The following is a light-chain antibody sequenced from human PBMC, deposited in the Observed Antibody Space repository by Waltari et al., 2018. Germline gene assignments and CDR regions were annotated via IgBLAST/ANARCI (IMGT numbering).Light chain of an antibody. Sequence: EIVLTQSPATLSLSPGESATLSCRASQSVSSYLAWYQQKPGQAPRLLIYDASNRATGIPARFSGSGSGTDFTLTISSLEPEDFAVYYCQQRSFRSTFGGGTKVEIK. CDR2: DAS. V-gene: IGKV3-11*01. CDR1: QSVSSY. J-gene: IGKJ4*01. CDR3: QQRSFRST.